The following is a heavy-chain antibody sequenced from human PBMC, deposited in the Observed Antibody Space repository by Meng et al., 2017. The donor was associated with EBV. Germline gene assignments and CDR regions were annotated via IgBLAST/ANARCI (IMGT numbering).Heavy chain of an antibody. V-gene: IGHV4-39*07. Sequence: QVQLQESGPXLVKPXXXLSLTCTXSGESIXSSRYYWGWIRQPPGKGLEWIGNIYYSGSTYYNPSLPSLKSRVTISLDTSKNQFSLRLTSVTAADTAVYYCARHRDRQDYGDYMVFYYFDYWGQGTMVTVSS. CDR2: IYYSGST. CDR1: GESIXSSRYY. CDR3: ARHRDRQDYGDYMVFYYFDY. J-gene: IGHJ4*02. D-gene: IGHD4-17*01.